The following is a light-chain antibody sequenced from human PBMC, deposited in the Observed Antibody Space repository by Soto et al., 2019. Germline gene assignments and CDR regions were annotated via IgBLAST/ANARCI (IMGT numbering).Light chain of an antibody. V-gene: IGLV2-14*01. CDR2: EVS. CDR1: SSDVGSYDH. Sequence: QSVLTQPESVSGSPGQSITISCSGTSSDVGSYDHVAWYQQFPGKTPKLMIYEVSNRPSGVSTRFSGSKSGNTASLTISGLQAEDEADYYCISYTGSSTSYVFGSGTKVTVL. CDR3: ISYTGSSTSYV. J-gene: IGLJ1*01.